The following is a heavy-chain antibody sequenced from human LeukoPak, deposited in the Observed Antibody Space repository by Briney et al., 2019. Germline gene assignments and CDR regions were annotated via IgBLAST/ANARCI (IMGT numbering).Heavy chain of an antibody. J-gene: IGHJ5*02. V-gene: IGHV4-4*07. CDR1: SGSITSYY. Sequence: SETLSLTCTVSSGSITSYYWSWIRQPAGKGLEWIGRIYSSGTTNYNPSLKSRVTMSVDTSKNQFSLKLSFVTAADTAVYYCARDDSTGYGDWFDPWGQGTLVTVSS. D-gene: IGHD6-19*01. CDR2: IYSSGTT. CDR3: ARDDSTGYGDWFDP.